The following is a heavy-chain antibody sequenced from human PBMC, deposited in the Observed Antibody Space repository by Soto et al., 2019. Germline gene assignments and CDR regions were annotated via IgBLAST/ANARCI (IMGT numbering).Heavy chain of an antibody. J-gene: IGHJ4*02. CDR1: GYTFINHG. V-gene: IGHV1-18*04. CDR3: ARDFYPLAYYFDP. Sequence: QVQLVQSEAEEKKPGASVKVSCEASGYTFINHGISWVRQAPGQGLEWMGWVSGSNGNTKYAQKFQGRVTMTTETSTSTAHMELRNLRSDDTAVYFCARDFYPLAYYFDPWGQGTLVTVSS. CDR2: VSGSNGNT.